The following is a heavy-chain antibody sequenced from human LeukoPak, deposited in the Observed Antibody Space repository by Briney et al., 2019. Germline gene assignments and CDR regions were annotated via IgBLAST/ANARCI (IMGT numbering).Heavy chain of an antibody. V-gene: IGHV3-48*01. CDR1: GFTFSSYS. J-gene: IGHJ4*02. CDR2: ISSSSSTI. CDR3: ANDLLRLGELSFFDY. D-gene: IGHD3-16*02. Sequence: PGGSLRLSCAASGFTFSSYSMNWVRQAPGKGLEWVSYISSSSSTIYYADSVKGRFTISRDNSKNTLYLQMNSLRAEDTAVYYCANDLLRLGELSFFDYWGQGTLVTVSS.